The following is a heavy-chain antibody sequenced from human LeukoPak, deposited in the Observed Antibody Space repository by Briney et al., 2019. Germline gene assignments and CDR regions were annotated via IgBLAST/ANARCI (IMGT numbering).Heavy chain of an antibody. D-gene: IGHD6-13*01. CDR1: GYTFTSYD. CDR3: ARPNSSRTNYYMDV. J-gene: IGHJ6*03. V-gene: IGHV1-8*01. Sequence: ASVKVSCKASGYTFTSYDINWVRQATGQGLEWMGWMNPNSGNTGYAQKFQGRVTMTRNTSISTAYMELSSLRSEDTAVYYCARPNSSRTNYYMDVWGKGTTVTISS. CDR2: MNPNSGNT.